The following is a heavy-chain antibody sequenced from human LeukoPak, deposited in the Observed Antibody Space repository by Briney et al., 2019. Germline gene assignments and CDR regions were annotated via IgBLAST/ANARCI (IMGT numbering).Heavy chain of an antibody. V-gene: IGHV3-30*02. CDR3: AKVLRGTIFGVVADY. CDR2: IRYDGSNK. J-gene: IGHJ4*02. CDR1: GFTFSSYA. D-gene: IGHD3-3*01. Sequence: PGGSLRLSCAASGFTFSSYAMHWVRQAPGKGLEWVAFIRYDGSNKYYADSVKGRFTISRDNSKNTLYLQMNSLRAEDTAVYYCAKVLRGTIFGVVADYWGQGTLVTVSS.